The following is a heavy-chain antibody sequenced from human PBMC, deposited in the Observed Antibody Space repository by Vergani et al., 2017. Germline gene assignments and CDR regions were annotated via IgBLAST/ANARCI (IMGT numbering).Heavy chain of an antibody. CDR3: AKDRNYHPGVACYMDV. Sequence: QVQLVESGGGVVQPGRSLRLSCAASGFTFSSYAMHWVRQAPGKGLEWVAVISYDGSNKYYADSVKGRFTISRDNSKNTLYLQMNSLRAEDTAVYYCAKDRNYHPGVACYMDVWGKGTTVTVSS. D-gene: IGHD1-7*01. J-gene: IGHJ6*03. CDR1: GFTFSSYA. V-gene: IGHV3-30-3*01. CDR2: ISYDGSNK.